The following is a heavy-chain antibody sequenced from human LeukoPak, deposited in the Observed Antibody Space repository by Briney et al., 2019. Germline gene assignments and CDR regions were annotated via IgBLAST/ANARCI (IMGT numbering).Heavy chain of an antibody. CDR1: GFTFSSYG. Sequence: PGGSLRLSCAASGFTFSSYGMHWVRQAPGKGLEWVSAISGSGGSTYYADSVKGRFTISRDNSKNTLYLQMNSLRAEDTAVYYCAKAGPPGDYGDSYYFDYWGQGTLVTVSS. J-gene: IGHJ4*02. CDR3: AKAGPPGDYGDSYYFDY. D-gene: IGHD4-17*01. V-gene: IGHV3-23*01. CDR2: ISGSGGST.